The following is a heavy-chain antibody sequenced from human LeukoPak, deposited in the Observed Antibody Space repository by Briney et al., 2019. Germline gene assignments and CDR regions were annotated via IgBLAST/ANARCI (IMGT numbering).Heavy chain of an antibody. CDR3: ASSGYSYGPTAFDI. V-gene: IGHV4-59*01. D-gene: IGHD5-18*01. Sequence: KTSETLSLTCTVSGGSISSYYWSWIRQPPGKGLEWIGYIYYGGSTNYNPSLKSRVTISVDTSKNQFSLKLSSVTAADTAVYYCASSGYSYGPTAFDIWGQGTMVTVSS. J-gene: IGHJ3*02. CDR2: IYYGGST. CDR1: GGSISSYY.